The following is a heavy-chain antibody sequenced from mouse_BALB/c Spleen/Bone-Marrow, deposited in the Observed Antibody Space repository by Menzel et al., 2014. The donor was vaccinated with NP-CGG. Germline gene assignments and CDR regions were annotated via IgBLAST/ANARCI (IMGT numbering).Heavy chain of an antibody. J-gene: IGHJ4*01. Sequence: VQLKESGGGLVKPGGSLKLSCAASGFTFSSYAMSWVRQSPEKRLEWVAEISSGGSYTYYPDTVTGRFTISRDNAKNTLYLEMSSLRSEDTAMYYCARSPQRDYAMDYWGQGTSVTVSS. CDR2: ISSGGSYT. CDR1: GFTFSSYA. CDR3: ARSPQRDYAMDY. D-gene: IGHD3-2*02. V-gene: IGHV5-9-4*01.